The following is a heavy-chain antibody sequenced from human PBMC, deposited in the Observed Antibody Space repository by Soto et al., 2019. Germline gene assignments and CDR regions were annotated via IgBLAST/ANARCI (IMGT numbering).Heavy chain of an antibody. D-gene: IGHD3-10*01. J-gene: IGHJ5*02. CDR1: GFSLTTTGLG. CDR2: IYWNDEK. CDR3: APEGFGSDNWFDA. Sequence: QITLKESGPTLVTPTQTLTLTCTFSGFSLTTTGLGVAWIRQPPGKALEWLALIYWNDEKRYRPSLRSRLTITRDTSKNQVVLTMTDMDPVDTATYFYAPEGFGSDNWFDAWGQGALVIVSS. V-gene: IGHV2-5*01.